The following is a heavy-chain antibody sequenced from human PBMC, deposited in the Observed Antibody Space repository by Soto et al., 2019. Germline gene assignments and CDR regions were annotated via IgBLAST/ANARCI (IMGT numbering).Heavy chain of an antibody. CDR3: ARVRGRYCSSTSCPHDAFDI. V-gene: IGHV1-3*01. Sequence: ASVKVSCKASGYTFTSYAMHWVRQAPGQRLEWMGWINAGNGNTKYSQKFQGGVTITRDTSASTAYMELSSLRSEDTAVYYCARVRGRYCSSTSCPHDAFDIWGQGTMVTVS. CDR2: INAGNGNT. CDR1: GYTFTSYA. J-gene: IGHJ3*02. D-gene: IGHD2-2*01.